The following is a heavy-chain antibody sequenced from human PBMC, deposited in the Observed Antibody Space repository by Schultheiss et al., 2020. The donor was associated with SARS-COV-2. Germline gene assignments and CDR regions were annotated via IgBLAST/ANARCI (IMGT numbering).Heavy chain of an antibody. CDR1: GFTFSSYA. D-gene: IGHD3/OR15-3a*01. CDR2: ISGSGGST. V-gene: IGHV3-23*01. CDR3: AGLLDDY. Sequence: GESLKISCAASGFTFSSYAMSWVRQAPGKGLEWVSAISGSGGSTYYADSVKGLFTISRDNSKNTLYLQMNSLRAEDTAVYYCAGLLDDYWGQGTLVTVSS. J-gene: IGHJ4*02.